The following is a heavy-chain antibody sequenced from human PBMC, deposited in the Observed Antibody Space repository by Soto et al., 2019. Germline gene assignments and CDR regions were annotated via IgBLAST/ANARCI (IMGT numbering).Heavy chain of an antibody. CDR2: ILYSGRT. CDR1: GGSIRSYY. D-gene: IGHD5-18*01. CDR3: ARGEADQAMVDP. Sequence: PSETLSLTCTVAGGSIRSYYWTWIRQPPGKGLEWLGYILYSGRTFYNPSLKSRVTISIHTSKSQFSLQLTSVTAADTAVYYCARGEADQAMVDPWGQGTLVTVSS. V-gene: IGHV4-59*12. J-gene: IGHJ5*02.